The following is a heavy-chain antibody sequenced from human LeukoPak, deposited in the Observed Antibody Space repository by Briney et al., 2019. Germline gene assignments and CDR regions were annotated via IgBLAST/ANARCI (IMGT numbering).Heavy chain of an antibody. J-gene: IGHJ4*02. V-gene: IGHV1-18*01. D-gene: IGHD3-22*01. CDR1: GYSFTRYG. CDR2: ISGSNGNT. Sequence: ASVTVSCKASGYSFTRYGISWVRQAPGQGLEWMGWISGSNGNTNYAQKLQGRVTMTTDTSTSTAYMELRSLRSDDTAVYYCARGGYYDSSGPIDYWGQGTLVTVSS. CDR3: ARGGYYDSSGPIDY.